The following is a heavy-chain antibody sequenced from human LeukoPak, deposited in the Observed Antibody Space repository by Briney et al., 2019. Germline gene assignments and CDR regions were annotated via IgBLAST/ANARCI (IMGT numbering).Heavy chain of an antibody. J-gene: IGHJ4*02. CDR1: GGSISSGGYY. Sequence: PSQTLSLTCTVSGGSISSGGYYWSWIRQHPGKGLGWIGYISYSGSTYYSPSLKSRATITVDTSKNQFSLKLSSVTAADTAVYYCARDLGYCSSASCRYFDCWGQGTLVIVSS. D-gene: IGHD2-2*01. CDR2: ISYSGST. V-gene: IGHV4-31*03. CDR3: ARDLGYCSSASCRYFDC.